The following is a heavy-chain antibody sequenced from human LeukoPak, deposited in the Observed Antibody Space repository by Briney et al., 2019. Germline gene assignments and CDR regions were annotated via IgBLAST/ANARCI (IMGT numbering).Heavy chain of an antibody. J-gene: IGHJ3*02. Sequence: SETLSLTCTVSGGSISSHYWSWIRQPPGKGLEWIGYIYYSGSTNYNPSLKSRVTISVDTSKNQFSLKLSSVTAADTAVYYCAREKRYCSSTSCHRDAFGIWGQGTMVTVSS. CDR2: IYYSGST. CDR1: GGSISSHY. V-gene: IGHV4-59*11. D-gene: IGHD2-2*01. CDR3: AREKRYCSSTSCHRDAFGI.